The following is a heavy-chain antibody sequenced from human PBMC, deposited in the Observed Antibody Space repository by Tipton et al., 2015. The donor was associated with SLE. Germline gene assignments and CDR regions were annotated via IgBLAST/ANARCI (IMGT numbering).Heavy chain of an antibody. CDR3: ARDPPYS. D-gene: IGHD1-26*01. Sequence: QVQLVQSGPEVKEPGSSVKVSCKASGDTFSNSPISWVRQAPGQGLEWIGGIIPVYGSPYYAQKFQGRVTIAADESTNTAYMNLYGLRSEDTAVYYCARDPPYSWGQGTLVTVSS. CDR2: IIPVYGSP. V-gene: IGHV1-69*01. CDR1: GDTFSNSP. J-gene: IGHJ4*02.